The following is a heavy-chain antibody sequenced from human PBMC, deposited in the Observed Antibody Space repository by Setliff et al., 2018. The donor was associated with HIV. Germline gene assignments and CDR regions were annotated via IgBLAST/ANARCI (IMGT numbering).Heavy chain of an antibody. J-gene: IGHJ4*02. CDR3: AGSRGYFVKAD. CDR1: GFIFSDSW. CDR2: INQDGREK. D-gene: IGHD3-22*01. Sequence: TGGSLRLSCGASGFIFSDSWMDWVRQAPGKGLEWVANINQDGREKYYVDSVKGRFTISRDNAKDLLYLQMNSLRGEDTAVYYCAGSRGYFVKADWGQGTLVTVSS. V-gene: IGHV3-7*01.